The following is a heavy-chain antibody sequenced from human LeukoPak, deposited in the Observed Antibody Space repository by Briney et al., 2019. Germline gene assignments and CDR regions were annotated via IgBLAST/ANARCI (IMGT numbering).Heavy chain of an antibody. CDR2: INQDGSEK. CDR3: TRNAFDM. J-gene: IGHJ3*02. CDR1: GFTFSTYW. V-gene: IGHV3-7*01. Sequence: GGSLRLSCVASGFTFSTYWMSWVRQAPGKGLEWVANINQDGSEKNYVDSVKGRFTISRDNAKNSLYLQMNSLRAEDTAVYYCTRNAFDMWGQGTMVTVSS.